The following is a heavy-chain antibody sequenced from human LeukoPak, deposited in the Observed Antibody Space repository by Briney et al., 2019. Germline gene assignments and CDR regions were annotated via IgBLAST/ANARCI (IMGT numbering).Heavy chain of an antibody. V-gene: IGHV4-59*01. CDR3: ARQYSEWELLSGYYYYMDV. CDR2: IYYSGST. J-gene: IGHJ6*03. D-gene: IGHD1-26*01. Sequence: SETLSLTCTVSGGSISSYYWSWIRQPPGKGLEWIGYIYYSGSTNYNPSLKSRVTISVDTSKNQFSLKLSSVTAADTAVYYCARQYSEWELLSGYYYYMDVWGKGTTVTVSS. CDR1: GGSISSYY.